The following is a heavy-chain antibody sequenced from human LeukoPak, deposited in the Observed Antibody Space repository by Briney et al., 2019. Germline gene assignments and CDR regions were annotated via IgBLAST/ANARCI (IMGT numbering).Heavy chain of an antibody. V-gene: IGHV3-53*01. CDR3: ASDLIAVTERIYFGMDV. CDR1: GFIVSRRY. J-gene: IGHJ6*02. D-gene: IGHD6-19*01. Sequence: TGGSLRLSCAASGFIVSRRYMSWVRQAPGKGLEWVSVIYTDGSTYYADSVKGRFTISRDNSRNTLYLQMNTLRAEDTAVYYCASDLIAVTERIYFGMDVWGQGTTVTVSS. CDR2: IYTDGST.